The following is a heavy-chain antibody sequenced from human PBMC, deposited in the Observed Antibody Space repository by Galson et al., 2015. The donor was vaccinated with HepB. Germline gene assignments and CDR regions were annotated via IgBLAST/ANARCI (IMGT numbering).Heavy chain of an antibody. CDR1: GHTFTSYV. J-gene: IGHJ4*02. CDR3: ARGSSGADY. D-gene: IGHD6-25*01. V-gene: IGHV1-18*01. Sequence: SVKVSCKASGHTFTSYVITWVRQAPGQGLEWMGRISTSNGDTKYAQKLQGRVTMTTDTSTSTAYLELRSLQSDDTAVYYCARGSSGADYWGQGSLVTVSS. CDR2: ISTSNGDT.